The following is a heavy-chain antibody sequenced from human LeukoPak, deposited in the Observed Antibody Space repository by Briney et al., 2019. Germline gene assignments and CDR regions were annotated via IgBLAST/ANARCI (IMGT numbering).Heavy chain of an antibody. CDR1: GFTFSSYS. J-gene: IGHJ5*02. CDR2: INSDGSST. V-gene: IGHV3-74*01. CDR3: ARLRWWFDP. D-gene: IGHD4-23*01. Sequence: GRSLRLSCAASGFTFSSYSMNWVRQAPGKGLEWVSRINSDGSSTSYADSVKGRFTISRDNAKNTLYLQMNSLRAEDTAVYYCARLRWWFDPWGQGTLVTVSS.